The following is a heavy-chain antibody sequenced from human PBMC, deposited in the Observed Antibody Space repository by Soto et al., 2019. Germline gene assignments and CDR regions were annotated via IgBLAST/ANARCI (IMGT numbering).Heavy chain of an antibody. CDR2: IKQDGSEK. CDR1: GFTFSSYW. J-gene: IGHJ6*03. D-gene: IGHD6-13*01. Sequence: GGSLRLSCAASGFTFSSYWMSWVRQAPGKGLEWVANIKQDGSEKYYVDSVKGRFTISRDNAKNSLYLQMNSLRAEDTAVYYCARDYSSSWYGYQYLDVWGKGTTVTVSS. V-gene: IGHV3-7*01. CDR3: ARDYSSSWYGYQYLDV.